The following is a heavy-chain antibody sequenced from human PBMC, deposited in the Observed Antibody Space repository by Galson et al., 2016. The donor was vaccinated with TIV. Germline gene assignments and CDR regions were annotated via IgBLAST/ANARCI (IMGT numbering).Heavy chain of an antibody. J-gene: IGHJ4*02. Sequence: SETLSLTCTVSGGSMRDSYWSWIRQTPGKGLEWIGYVYYTGGTKYNPSLKSRVTISVDTSKNQFSLRLSSVTAADTAMYCCARDIGGYDFDYWGQGTLVAVSS. V-gene: IGHV4-59*01. CDR1: GGSMRDSY. D-gene: IGHD5-12*01. CDR2: VYYTGGT. CDR3: ARDIGGYDFDY.